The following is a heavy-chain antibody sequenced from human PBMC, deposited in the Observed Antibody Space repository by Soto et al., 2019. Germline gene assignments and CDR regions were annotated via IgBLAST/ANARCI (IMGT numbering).Heavy chain of an antibody. CDR1: GFTFSSYA. J-gene: IGHJ5*02. CDR2: ISGSGGST. D-gene: IGHD3-3*01. CDR3: AKSYDFWSGSPWFDP. V-gene: IGHV3-23*01. Sequence: SLRLSCAASGFTFSSYAMSWVRQAQGKGLEWVSAISGSGGSTYYADSVKGRFTISRDNSKNTLYLQMNSLRAEDTAVYYCAKSYDFWSGSPWFDPWGQGTLVTVSS.